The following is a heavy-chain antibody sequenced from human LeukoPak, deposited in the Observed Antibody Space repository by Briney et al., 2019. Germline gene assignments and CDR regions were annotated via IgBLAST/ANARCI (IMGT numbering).Heavy chain of an antibody. Sequence: PSETLSLTCAVYGGSFSGYYWSWIRQTPGKGLEWIGEINHSGSTNYNPSLKSRVTISVDTSKNQFSLKLSSVTAADTAVYYCARVGTYYYDSSGYYYDYWGQGTLVTVSS. V-gene: IGHV4-34*01. CDR1: GGSFSGYY. D-gene: IGHD3-22*01. CDR2: INHSGST. CDR3: ARVGTYYYDSSGYYYDY. J-gene: IGHJ4*02.